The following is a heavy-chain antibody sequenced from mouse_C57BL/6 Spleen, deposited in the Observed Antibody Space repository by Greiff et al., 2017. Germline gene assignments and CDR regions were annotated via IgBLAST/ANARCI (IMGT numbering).Heavy chain of an antibody. J-gene: IGHJ3*01. Sequence: EVKVVESGGGLVKPGGSLKLSCAASGFTFSDYGMHWVRQAPEKGLEWVAYISSGSSTIYYADTVKGRFTISRDNAKNTLFLQMTSLRSEDTAMYYCARSYYYGSSYPVDWGQGTLVTVSA. V-gene: IGHV5-17*01. D-gene: IGHD1-1*01. CDR1: GFTFSDYG. CDR3: ARSYYYGSSYPVD. CDR2: ISSGSSTI.